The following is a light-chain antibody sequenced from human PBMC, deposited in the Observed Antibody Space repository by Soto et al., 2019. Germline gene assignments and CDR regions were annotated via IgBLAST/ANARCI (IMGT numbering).Light chain of an antibody. Sequence: SGVPSRFSGGASGTDFTLTIMSLQPEDFATYYCQQSDTTPYTFGRGTKLESK. CDR3: QQSDTTPYT. V-gene: IGKV1-39*01. J-gene: IGKJ2*01.